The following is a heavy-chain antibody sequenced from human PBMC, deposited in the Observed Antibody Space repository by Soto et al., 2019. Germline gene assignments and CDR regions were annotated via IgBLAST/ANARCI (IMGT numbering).Heavy chain of an antibody. Sequence: LSLSCAASGFTFSSYEMNWVRQAPGKGLEWVSYISSSGSTIYYADSVKGRFTISRDNAKNSLYLQMNSLRAEDTAVYYCARDEIIIVRGYYYYYYGMDVWGQGTTVTVSS. J-gene: IGHJ6*02. CDR2: ISSSGSTI. CDR3: ARDEIIIVRGYYYYYYGMDV. D-gene: IGHD3-10*01. V-gene: IGHV3-48*03. CDR1: GFTFSSYE.